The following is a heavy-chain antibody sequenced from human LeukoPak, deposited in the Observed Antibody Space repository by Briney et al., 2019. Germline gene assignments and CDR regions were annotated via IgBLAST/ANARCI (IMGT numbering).Heavy chain of an antibody. J-gene: IGHJ4*02. D-gene: IGHD6-19*01. CDR1: GYSFTSYW. Sequence: GESLQISCKGSGYSFTSYWIGWVRQMPGKGLEWMGIIYPGDSDTRYSPSFQGQVTISADKSISTAYLQWSSLKASDTAMYYCARRSGYSSGWLLYYFDYWGQGTLVTVSS. V-gene: IGHV5-51*01. CDR2: IYPGDSDT. CDR3: ARRSGYSSGWLLYYFDY.